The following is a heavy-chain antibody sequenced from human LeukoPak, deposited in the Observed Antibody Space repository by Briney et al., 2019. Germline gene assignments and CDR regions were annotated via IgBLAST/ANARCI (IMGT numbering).Heavy chain of an antibody. Sequence: SETLSLTCTVSGGSTNTYCWSWIRQPAERGLEWIGRIYPSGSTYYNPSLKSRVTISIDKSKNQFSVRLTSVTAADTAVYYCARDRSGYSEYYFDYWGQGSLVTVSS. CDR1: GGSTNTYC. CDR2: IYPSGST. J-gene: IGHJ4*02. V-gene: IGHV4-4*07. CDR3: ARDRSGYSEYYFDY. D-gene: IGHD5-12*01.